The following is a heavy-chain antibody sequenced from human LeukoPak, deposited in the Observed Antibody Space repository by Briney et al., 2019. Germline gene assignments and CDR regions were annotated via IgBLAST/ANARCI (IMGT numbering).Heavy chain of an antibody. J-gene: IGHJ4*02. Sequence: SETLSLTCTVSGGSISSGSYYWSWIRQPAGKGLEWIGRIYTSGSTNYNPSLKSRVTISVDTSKNQFSLKLSSVTAADTAVYYCARGVWELLVNYFDYWGQGTLVTVSS. CDR2: IYTSGST. V-gene: IGHV4-61*02. CDR3: ARGVWELLVNYFDY. CDR1: GGSISSGSYY. D-gene: IGHD1-26*01.